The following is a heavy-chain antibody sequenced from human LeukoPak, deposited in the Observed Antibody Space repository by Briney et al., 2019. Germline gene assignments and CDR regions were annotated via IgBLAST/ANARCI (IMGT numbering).Heavy chain of an antibody. CDR2: IYHSGST. CDR3: ARGIEYSSSLTGPDDAFDI. V-gene: IGHV4-4*02. Sequence: SETLSLTCAVSGGSISSSNWWSWVRQPPGKGLEWIGEIYHSGSTNYNPSLKSRVTISVDRSKNQFSLKLSSVTAADTAVYYCARGIEYSSSLTGPDDAFDIWGQGTMVTVSP. CDR1: GGSISSSNW. D-gene: IGHD6-6*01. J-gene: IGHJ3*02.